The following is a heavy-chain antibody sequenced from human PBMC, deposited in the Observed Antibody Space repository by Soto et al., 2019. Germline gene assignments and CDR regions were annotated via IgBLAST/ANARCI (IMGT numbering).Heavy chain of an antibody. CDR1: GFSLSTSGVG. J-gene: IGHJ4*02. V-gene: IGHV2-5*02. CDR2: IYWDDKK. D-gene: IGHD3-10*01. CDR3: AHRSGFGEFRY. Sequence: QITLKESGPTLVKPTQTLTLTCTFAGFSLSTSGVGVGWIRQPPGKALEWLALIYWDDKKLYSPSLKSRLTITKDTSKNQVVLTMTNMDRVDTATYHCAHRSGFGEFRYWGQGTLVTVSS.